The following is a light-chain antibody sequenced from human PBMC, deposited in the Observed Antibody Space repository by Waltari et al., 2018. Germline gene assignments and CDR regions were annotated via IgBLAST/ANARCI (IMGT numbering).Light chain of an antibody. CDR1: QIITTY. CDR3: QQRNSWPRT. Sequence: EIVLTQSPATLSLSPGERATLSPRASQIITTYLAWFQQKPGQAPRLLIYDAINRATGIPARFSGSGSGTDFTLTISSLEPEDFAVYYCQQRNSWPRTFGQGTKVEIK. J-gene: IGKJ1*01. CDR2: DAI. V-gene: IGKV3-11*01.